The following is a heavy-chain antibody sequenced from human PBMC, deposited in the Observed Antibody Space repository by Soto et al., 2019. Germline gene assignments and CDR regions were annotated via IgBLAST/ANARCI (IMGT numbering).Heavy chain of an antibody. J-gene: IGHJ6*02. CDR2: INPSGGST. V-gene: IGHV1-46*01. CDR1: GYTFTSYY. D-gene: IGHD1-26*01. CDR3: ARVPGSYLNGFYYYYGMDV. Sequence: ASVKVSCKASGYTFTSYYMHWVRQAPGQGLEWMGIINPSGGSTSYAQKFQGRVTMTRDTSTSTVYMELSSLRSEDTAVYYCARVPGSYLNGFYYYYGMDVWGQGTTVTVSS.